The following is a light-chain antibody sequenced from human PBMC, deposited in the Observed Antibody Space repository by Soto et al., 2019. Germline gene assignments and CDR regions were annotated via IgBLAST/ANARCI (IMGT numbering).Light chain of an antibody. Sequence: ELLLTQSPGTLSLSPGERATLSCRASQSVSSSSLAWYQQNPGHAPRILIYEASSRATGTPDRFSGSGSGTDLTLTISRLEHEDFAVYYCQQYRTFGQGTKVDIK. V-gene: IGKV3-20*01. CDR1: QSVSSSS. CDR3: QQYRT. J-gene: IGKJ1*01. CDR2: EAS.